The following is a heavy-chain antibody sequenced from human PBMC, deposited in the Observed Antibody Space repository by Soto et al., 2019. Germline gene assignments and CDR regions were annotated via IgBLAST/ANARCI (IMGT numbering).Heavy chain of an antibody. D-gene: IGHD3-10*01. CDR3: ARGIFGSGTANDY. CDR1: GFTFTVSW. Sequence: EVQLVESGGGLVQPGGSLRLSCAASGFTFTVSWMHWVRQAPGKGLVWVSRINCDGSGTSYADFVKGRFIIYRDDAKNTLFLQMNGLRAEDTAVYYCARGIFGSGTANDYWGQGTLVTVSS. J-gene: IGHJ4*02. V-gene: IGHV3-74*01. CDR2: INCDGSGT.